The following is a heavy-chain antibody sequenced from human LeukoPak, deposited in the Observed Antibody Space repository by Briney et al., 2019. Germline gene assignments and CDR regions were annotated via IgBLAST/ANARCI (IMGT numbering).Heavy chain of an antibody. V-gene: IGHV3-7*03. D-gene: IGHD2-2*01. CDR2: IKPDGSEK. CDR3: AKDWRRYCSSTSCYGLDY. J-gene: IGHJ4*02. Sequence: PGGSLRLSCAASGFTFSNYWMSWVRQAPGKGLEWVANIKPDGSEKYYVDSVKGRFTISRDNAKNSLFLQMNSLRAEDTAVYYCAKDWRRYCSSTSCYGLDYWGQGTLVTVSS. CDR1: GFTFSNYW.